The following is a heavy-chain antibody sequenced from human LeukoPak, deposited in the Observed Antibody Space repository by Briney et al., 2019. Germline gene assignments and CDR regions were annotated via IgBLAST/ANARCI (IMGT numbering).Heavy chain of an antibody. CDR3: ARVLREFFGSGTYVKSLDY. CDR2: VSGNGDYT. D-gene: IGHD3-10*01. J-gene: IGHJ4*02. CDR1: GFTFSSYV. Sequence: GGSLRLSCAASGFTFSSYVMSWVRQAPGKGLEWVSGVSGNGDYTYYADSVKGRFTISKDNSKNPLYLQMNNLRAEDTAVYYCARVLREFFGSGTYVKSLDYWGQGTLVTVSS. V-gene: IGHV3-23*01.